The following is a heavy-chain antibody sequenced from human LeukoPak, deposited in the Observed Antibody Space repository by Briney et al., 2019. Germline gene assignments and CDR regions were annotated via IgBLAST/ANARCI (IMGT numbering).Heavy chain of an antibody. Sequence: GGSLRLSCAASGFTFNSYAMSWVRQAPGKGLEWVSGISGSGGSTYSADSVKGRFTISRDNSKNTLYLQMNSLRAEDTAVYYCTKDVRRYYDSSGNFDFWGQGTLVTVSS. CDR1: GFTFNSYA. V-gene: IGHV3-23*01. D-gene: IGHD3-22*01. CDR2: ISGSGGST. J-gene: IGHJ4*02. CDR3: TKDVRRYYDSSGNFDF.